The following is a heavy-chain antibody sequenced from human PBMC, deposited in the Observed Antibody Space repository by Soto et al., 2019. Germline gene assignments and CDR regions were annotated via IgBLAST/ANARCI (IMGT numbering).Heavy chain of an antibody. CDR1: GFTFTRYS. V-gene: IGHV3-21*06. J-gene: IGHJ4*02. CDR2: ISSTTNYI. CDR3: ARESEDLTSNFDY. Sequence: GGSLRLSCAASGFTFTRYSMNWVRQAPGKGLEWVSSISSTTNYIYYGDSMKGRFTISRDNARNSLYPEMNSLRAEDTAVYYCARESEDLTSNFDYWGQGTLVTVSS.